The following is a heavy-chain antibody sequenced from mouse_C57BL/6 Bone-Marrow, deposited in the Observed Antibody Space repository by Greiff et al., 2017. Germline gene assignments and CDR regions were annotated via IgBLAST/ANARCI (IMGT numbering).Heavy chain of an antibody. D-gene: IGHD2-3*01. CDR1: GYTFTSYW. V-gene: IGHV1-69*01. CDR2: IDPSGSYT. J-gene: IGHJ4*01. CDR3: AGGWVLPAMDD. Sequence: QVQLQQPGAELVMPGASVKLSCKASGYTFTSYWMPWVKQRPGQGLEWIGDIDPSGSYTNYNQKFKGKSTLTVDKSSSTAYLQLSSLTSEDSAVCYGAGGWVLPAMDDWGPGTSVTVSS.